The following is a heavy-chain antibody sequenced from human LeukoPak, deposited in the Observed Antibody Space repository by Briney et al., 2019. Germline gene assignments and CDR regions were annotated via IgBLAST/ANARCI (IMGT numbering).Heavy chain of an antibody. CDR3: ARVGYDSSGYYFDY. V-gene: IGHV3-11*06. Sequence: GGSLRLSCAASGFTFSDYYMSWIRQAPGKGLEWVSYISSSSSYTNYADSVKGRFTISRDNAKNSLYLQMNRLRAEDTAVYYCARVGYDSSGYYFDYWGQGTLVTVSS. CDR1: GFTFSDYY. CDR2: ISSSSSYT. D-gene: IGHD3-22*01. J-gene: IGHJ4*02.